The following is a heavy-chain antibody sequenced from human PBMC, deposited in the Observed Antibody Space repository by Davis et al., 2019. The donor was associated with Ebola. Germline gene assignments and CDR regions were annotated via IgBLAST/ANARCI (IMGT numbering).Heavy chain of an antibody. CDR3: ARHASGDFWYFGL. CDR1: GFIVSDKY. Sequence: GESLKISCAASGFIVSDKYMSWVRQAPGKGLEWVSVIYRDERTYYADSVKGRFTVSRDNSKNTVYLQMNNLRAEDTALYYCARHASGDFWYFGLWGRGTLVTVSS. V-gene: IGHV3-53*01. CDR2: IYRDERT. D-gene: IGHD4-17*01. J-gene: IGHJ2*01.